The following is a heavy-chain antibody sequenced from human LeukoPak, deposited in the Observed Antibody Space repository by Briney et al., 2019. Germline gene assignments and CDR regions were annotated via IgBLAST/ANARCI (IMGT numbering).Heavy chain of an antibody. V-gene: IGHV3-23*01. Sequence: GGSLRLSCAASGFTFSGYAMYWVRQAPGKGLEWVSDISGSGTITNYADSVKGRFTISRDNSKNTLYLQMNSLRAEDTAVYYCVQGSPGYSSGWYLATHSYHDAFDIWGQGTMVTVSS. D-gene: IGHD6-19*01. CDR1: GFTFSGYA. CDR3: VQGSPGYSSGWYLATHSYHDAFDI. CDR2: ISGSGTIT. J-gene: IGHJ3*02.